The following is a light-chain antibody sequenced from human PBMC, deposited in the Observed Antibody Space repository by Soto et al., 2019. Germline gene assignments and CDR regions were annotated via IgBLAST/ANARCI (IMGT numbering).Light chain of an antibody. CDR1: QNISSKS. V-gene: IGKV3-20*01. CDR3: QQYDTSYCT. J-gene: IGKJ3*01. Sequence: EIVLTQSPGTLSLSPGERATLSCRAGQNISSKSLAWYQQKPGQAPRLLIYDASTRAADIPDRFSGGGSGTDFTLTVNRLEPEDFAMYYCQQYDTSYCTFGPGTKVDFK. CDR2: DAS.